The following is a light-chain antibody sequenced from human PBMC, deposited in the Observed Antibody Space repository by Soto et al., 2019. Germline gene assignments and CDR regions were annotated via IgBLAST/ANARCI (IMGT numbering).Light chain of an antibody. CDR2: AAS. Sequence: DIQMTQSPSSLSASVGDRVTISCRASQSISIYLNWYQQKPGKAPKLLIYAASSLQSGVSSRFSGGGSGTDFTLTISSLQPEDFATYYCQQSFGTPLTFGGGTKVDIK. V-gene: IGKV1-39*01. J-gene: IGKJ4*01. CDR1: QSISIY. CDR3: QQSFGTPLT.